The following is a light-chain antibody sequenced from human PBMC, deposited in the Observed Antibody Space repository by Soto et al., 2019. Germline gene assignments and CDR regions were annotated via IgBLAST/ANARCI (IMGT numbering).Light chain of an antibody. Sequence: QSALTQPASVSGSAGQSITISCTGTTSFVGTYNFVSWYQQHPGKAPQALIYEDTKRPSGVSNRFSGSTSGSTASLTISGLQTEDEADYYCCSYVGASTYVFGTGTKVTVL. CDR2: EDT. CDR1: TSFVGTYNF. CDR3: CSYVGASTYV. V-gene: IGLV2-23*01. J-gene: IGLJ1*01.